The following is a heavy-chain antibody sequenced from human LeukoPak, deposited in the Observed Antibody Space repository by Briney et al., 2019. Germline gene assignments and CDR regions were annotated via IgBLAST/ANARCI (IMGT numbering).Heavy chain of an antibody. CDR1: GFTLSSSW. J-gene: IGHJ4*02. Sequence: GGSLRLSCEASGFTLSSSWMHWVRQAPGKGLVWVSRITSDGTDTKYADSVKGRFTISRDTAKNTLYLQMNSLRVEDTALYYCARERFHSDVWGQGTLVTVSS. D-gene: IGHD3-16*01. V-gene: IGHV3-74*01. CDR2: ITSDGTDT. CDR3: ARERFHSDV.